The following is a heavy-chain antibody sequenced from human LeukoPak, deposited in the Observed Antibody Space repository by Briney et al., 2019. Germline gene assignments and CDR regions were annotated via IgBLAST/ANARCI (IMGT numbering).Heavy chain of an antibody. CDR3: ATQPSIVVVPAAGGWFDP. V-gene: IGHV1-46*01. Sequence: ASVKVSCKASGYTFTGYYMHWVRQAPGQGLEWMGIINPSSGSTSYAQKFQGRVTMTRDTSTSTVHMELSSLRSEDTAVYYCATQPSIVVVPAAGGWFDPWGQGTLVTVSS. J-gene: IGHJ5*02. CDR1: GYTFTGYY. D-gene: IGHD2-2*01. CDR2: INPSSGST.